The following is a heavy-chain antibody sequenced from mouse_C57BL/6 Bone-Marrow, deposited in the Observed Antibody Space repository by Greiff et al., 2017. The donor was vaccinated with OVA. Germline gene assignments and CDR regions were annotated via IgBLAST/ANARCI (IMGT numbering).Heavy chain of an antibody. CDR2: INPSSGYT. CDR1: GYTFTSYW. J-gene: IGHJ4*01. CDR3: ARNSLRRRYYYARDY. D-gene: IGHD2-12*01. Sequence: VKLQESGAELAKPGASVKLSCKASGYTFTSYWMHWVKQKPGQGLEWIGYINPSSGYTNYNHKFKDKATLTSDKSSSTAYMQLSSLTYEDSAVYYCARNSLRRRYYYARDYWGQGTSVTVSS. V-gene: IGHV1-7*01.